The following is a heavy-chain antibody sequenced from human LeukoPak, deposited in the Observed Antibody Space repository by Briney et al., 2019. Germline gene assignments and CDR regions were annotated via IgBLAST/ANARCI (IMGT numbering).Heavy chain of an antibody. V-gene: IGHV1-18*04. J-gene: IGHJ4*02. D-gene: IGHD3-16*02. CDR2: INAYNGNT. CDR1: GYTFTSYG. CDR3: ARDTDDYVWGSYRRHFDY. Sequence: ASVKVSCKASGYTFTSYGISWVRQAPGQGLEWMGWINAYNGNTNYAQKLQGRGTMTTDTSTSTAYMELRSLRSDDTAVYYCARDTDDYVWGSYRRHFDYWGQGTLVTVSS.